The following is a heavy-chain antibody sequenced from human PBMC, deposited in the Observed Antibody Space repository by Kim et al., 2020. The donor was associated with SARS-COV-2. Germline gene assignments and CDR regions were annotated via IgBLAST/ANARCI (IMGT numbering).Heavy chain of an antibody. D-gene: IGHD3-22*01. CDR3: AKDPTPGMIVGLLDP. V-gene: IGHV3-30*02. Sequence: SVKGRFTISRDKSKSTLYLQMNSLRAEDTAVYYCAKDPTPGMIVGLLDPWGQGTLVTVSS. J-gene: IGHJ5*02.